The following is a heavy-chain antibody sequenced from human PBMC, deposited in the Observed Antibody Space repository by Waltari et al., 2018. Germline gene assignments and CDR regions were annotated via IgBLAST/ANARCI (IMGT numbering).Heavy chain of an antibody. J-gene: IGHJ4*02. D-gene: IGHD3-16*01. Sequence: EVQLVESGGGLVQPGGSLRLSCAASGFTFSSYWMSWVRQAPGKGLEWVANIKQDGSEKYYVDSVKGRFTISRDNAKNSLYLQMNSLRAEDTAVYYCARVHRGGFGGVMVDYWGQGTLVTVSS. V-gene: IGHV3-7*01. CDR2: IKQDGSEK. CDR3: ARVHRGGFGGVMVDY. CDR1: GFTFSSYW.